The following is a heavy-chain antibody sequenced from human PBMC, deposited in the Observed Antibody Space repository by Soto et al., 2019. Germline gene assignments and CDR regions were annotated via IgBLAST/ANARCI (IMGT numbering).Heavy chain of an antibody. CDR3: ARRLYCGGDCYSGFDY. V-gene: IGHV5-51*01. Sequence: EVQLVQSGAEVKKPGESLKISCKGSGYSFTSYWIGWVRQMPGKGLEWMGIIYPGDSDTRYSPSFQGQVTFSADKSISTAYRQWSSLKASDTAMYYCARRLYCGGDCYSGFDYWGQGTLVTVSS. CDR2: IYPGDSDT. D-gene: IGHD2-21*02. J-gene: IGHJ4*02. CDR1: GYSFTSYW.